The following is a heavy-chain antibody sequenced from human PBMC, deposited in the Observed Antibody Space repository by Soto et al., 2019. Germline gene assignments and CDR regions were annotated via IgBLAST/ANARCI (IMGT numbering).Heavy chain of an antibody. J-gene: IGHJ6*02. CDR2: ISYDGSNK. Sequence: QVQLVESGGGVVQPGRSLRLSCAASGFTFSSYVMHWVRQAPGKGLEWVAVISYDGSNKYDADSVKGRFTISRDNSKNTLYLQMNSLRAEDTAVYYCAKDRERRGFLEWLSPGDGIDVWGQGTTVNVSS. D-gene: IGHD3-3*01. CDR1: GFTFSSYV. CDR3: AKDRERRGFLEWLSPGDGIDV. V-gene: IGHV3-30*18.